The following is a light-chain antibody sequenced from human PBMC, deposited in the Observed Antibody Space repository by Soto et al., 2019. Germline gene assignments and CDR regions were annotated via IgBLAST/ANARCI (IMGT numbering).Light chain of an antibody. CDR2: GAS. CDR3: QQYGSSRLT. J-gene: IGKJ4*01. CDR1: QSVSSSY. V-gene: IGKV3-20*01. Sequence: EIGLTQSPGTLSLSPGERATLSCRASQSVSSSYFAWYQQKPGQAPRLLIYGASTRATGIPDRFSGSGSGTDFTLTISRLEPEDFAVYYCQQYGSSRLTFGGGTKVDIK.